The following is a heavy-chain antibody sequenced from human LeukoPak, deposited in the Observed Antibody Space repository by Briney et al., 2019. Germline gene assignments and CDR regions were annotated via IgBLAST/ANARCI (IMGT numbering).Heavy chain of an antibody. D-gene: IGHD1-26*01. CDR3: ARSRLYSGSSFDY. Sequence: ASVKVSCKASGYTFTGYYMHWVRQAPGQGLEWMGWINPNSGGTNHAQKFQGRVTMTRDTSISTAYMELSRLRSDDTAVYYCARSRLYSGSSFDYWGQGTLVTVSS. V-gene: IGHV1-2*02. CDR1: GYTFTGYY. J-gene: IGHJ4*02. CDR2: INPNSGGT.